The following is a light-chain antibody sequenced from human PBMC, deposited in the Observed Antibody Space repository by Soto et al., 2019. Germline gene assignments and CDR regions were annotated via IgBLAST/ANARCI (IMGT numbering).Light chain of an antibody. CDR2: DAS. CDR3: QQYDSSPRT. Sequence: EIVMTQSPATLSVSLGERAALSCRASQSVYMKLAWYQQKPGQAPRLIIYDASTRATGIPDRFSGSGSGTDFTLTISRLEPEDFAVYYCQQYDSSPRTFGQGTKVDIK. V-gene: IGKV3-15*01. J-gene: IGKJ1*01. CDR1: QSVYMK.